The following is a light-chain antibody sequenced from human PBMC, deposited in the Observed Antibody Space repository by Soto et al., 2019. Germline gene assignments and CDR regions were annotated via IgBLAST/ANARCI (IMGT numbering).Light chain of an antibody. V-gene: IGLV1-44*01. J-gene: IGLJ2*01. Sequence: QSAVTQSPSASGTPGQRVAISCSGSSSNIGSNTVNWYQQLPGTAPKLLIYRNNQRPSGVPDRFSGSKSGTSASLAISGLQSEDEADYYCAAWDDSLNGVVFGGGTKVTVL. CDR2: RNN. CDR1: SSNIGSNT. CDR3: AAWDDSLNGVV.